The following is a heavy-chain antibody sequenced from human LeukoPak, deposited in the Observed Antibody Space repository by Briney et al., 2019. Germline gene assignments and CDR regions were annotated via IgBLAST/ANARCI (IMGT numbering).Heavy chain of an antibody. CDR1: GFTFTGYT. Sequence: GGSLRLSCVASGFTFTGYTINWVRQAPGKGLEWVSSISSTSYMNYADSVKGRFTISRGNALNSVYLQMNNLRDADTAVYYCARDRGMVAFDYWGQGTLVTVSS. V-gene: IGHV3-21*01. CDR3: ARDRGMVAFDY. CDR2: ISSTSYM. J-gene: IGHJ4*02. D-gene: IGHD2-15*01.